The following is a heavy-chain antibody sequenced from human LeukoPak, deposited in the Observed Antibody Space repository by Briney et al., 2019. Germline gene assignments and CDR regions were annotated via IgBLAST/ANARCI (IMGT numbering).Heavy chain of an antibody. CDR3: ASLARDY. V-gene: IGHV3-53*01. J-gene: IGHJ4*02. D-gene: IGHD3-3*02. CDR1: GFIVSNTY. Sequence: GGSLRLSCAASGFIVSNTYMTWVRQAPGKGLEWVSVIHNDGSTYYADSVKGRFTISRDNSKDMLFLRMNSLRVEDTAVYFCASLARDYWGQGTLVSVSS. CDR2: IHNDGST.